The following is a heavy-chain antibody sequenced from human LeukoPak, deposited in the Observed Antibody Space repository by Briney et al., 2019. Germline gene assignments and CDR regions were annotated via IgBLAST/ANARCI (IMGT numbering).Heavy chain of an antibody. V-gene: IGHV1-2*06. J-gene: IGHJ4*02. CDR1: GYTFTSYD. CDR2: INPNSGGT. Sequence: ASVKVSCKASGYTFTSYDINWVRQATGQGLEWMGRINPNSGGTNYAQKFQGRVTMTRDTSISTAYMELSRLRSDDTAVYYCASQYYGSGPNPPLDYWGQGTLVTVSS. CDR3: ASQYYGSGPNPPLDY. D-gene: IGHD3-10*01.